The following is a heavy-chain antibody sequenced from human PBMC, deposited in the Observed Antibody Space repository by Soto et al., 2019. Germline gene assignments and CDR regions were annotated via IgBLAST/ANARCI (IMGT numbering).Heavy chain of an antibody. CDR3: ARRWGRTFDY. D-gene: IGHD7-27*01. J-gene: IGHJ4*02. Sequence: SETLSLTCTVSGGSISSYYWSWIRQPPGKGLEWIGYIYYSGSTNYNPSLKSRVTISVDTSKNQFSLKLSSATAADTAVYYCARRWGRTFDYWGQGTLVTVSS. CDR2: IYYSGST. V-gene: IGHV4-59*08. CDR1: GGSISSYY.